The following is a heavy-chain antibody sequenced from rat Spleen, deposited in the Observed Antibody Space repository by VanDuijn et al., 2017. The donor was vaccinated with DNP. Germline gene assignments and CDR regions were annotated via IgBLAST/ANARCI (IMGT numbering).Heavy chain of an antibody. CDR2: ISYEGSST. Sequence: EVQLVESGGGLVQPGRSLKLSCAASGFTFSDYYMAWVRQAPKKGLEWVASISYEGSSTYYGDSVKGRFTSSRDNAKSTLYLQMNSLRSEDTATYYCARRPLYYPYAMDAWGQGTSVTVSS. CDR3: ARRPLYYPYAMDA. CDR1: GFTFSDYY. J-gene: IGHJ4*01. D-gene: IGHD1-1*01. V-gene: IGHV5-22*01.